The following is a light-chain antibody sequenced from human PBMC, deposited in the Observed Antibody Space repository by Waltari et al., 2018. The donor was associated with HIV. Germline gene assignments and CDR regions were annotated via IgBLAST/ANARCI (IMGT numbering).Light chain of an antibody. J-gene: IGKJ2*01. CDR3: QQYYTTPYT. V-gene: IGKV4-1*01. Sequence: DPVMTQSPDSLAVSLGERATINCKSSQSVLYSSNNKNYLAWYQQKPGQSPKLLIYWASTRESGVPDRFSGSGSGTDFTLTINSLQAEDVAVYFCQQYYTTPYTFGRGTKLEIK. CDR2: WAS. CDR1: QSVLYSSNNKNY.